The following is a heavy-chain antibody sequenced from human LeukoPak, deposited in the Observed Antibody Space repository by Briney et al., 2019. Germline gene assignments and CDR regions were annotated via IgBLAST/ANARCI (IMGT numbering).Heavy chain of an antibody. CDR1: GFTFSSYG. D-gene: IGHD1/OR15-1a*01. Sequence: SGGSLRLSCAASGFTFSSYGMNWVRQAPGKGLEWVSVISGSGGSTYYADSVKGRFTISRDNSKNTLFLQMNSLRAEDRAVYYCVTRADGSYFDYWGQGRLVTVSS. V-gene: IGHV3-23*01. J-gene: IGHJ4*02. CDR3: VTRADGSYFDY. CDR2: ISGSGGST.